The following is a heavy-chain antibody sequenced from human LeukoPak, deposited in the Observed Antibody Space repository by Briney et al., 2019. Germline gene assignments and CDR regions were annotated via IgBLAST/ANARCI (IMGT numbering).Heavy chain of an antibody. CDR1: GYTFTSYG. D-gene: IGHD3-22*01. CDR2: ISAYNGNT. J-gene: IGHJ4*02. Sequence: GASVKVSCKASGYTFTSYGISWVRQAPGQGLEWMGWISAYNGNTNCAQKLQGRVTMTTDTSTSTAYMELRSLRSDDTAVYNCARDWYYYDSSGYYNFDYWGQGTLVTVSS. CDR3: ARDWYYYDSSGYYNFDY. V-gene: IGHV1-18*01.